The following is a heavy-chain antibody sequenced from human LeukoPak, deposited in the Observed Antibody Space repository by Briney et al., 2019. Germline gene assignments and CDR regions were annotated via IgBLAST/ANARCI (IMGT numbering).Heavy chain of an antibody. Sequence: GGSLRLSCTASGFTLGSRDMHWVRQTTGEGLEWVAAIASGFQTFYAGSVKGRFTVSREDAKNSLYLQMNSLRAGDTAVYYCVREARGYHYTYFDYWGQGTLVIVSS. CDR3: VREARGYHYTYFDY. CDR1: GFTLGSRD. V-gene: IGHV3-13*01. J-gene: IGHJ4*02. D-gene: IGHD5-18*01. CDR2: IASGFQT.